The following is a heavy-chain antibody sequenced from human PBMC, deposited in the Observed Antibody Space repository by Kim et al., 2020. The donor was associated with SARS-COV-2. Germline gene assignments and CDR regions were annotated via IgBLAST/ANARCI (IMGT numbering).Heavy chain of an antibody. CDR1: GGSISSSSYY. D-gene: IGHD4-17*01. CDR2: RYYIVST. V-gene: IGHV4-39*01. CDR3: ARNLCDYLSPITL. Sequence: SETLSLTCTVSGGSISSSSYYLGWIRQPPGKGLDWIGNRYYIVSTNYIPSLKIRVTISIDTSTNQFSLKLSAVTAADTAGENCARNLCDYLSPITLWG. J-gene: IGHJ1*01.